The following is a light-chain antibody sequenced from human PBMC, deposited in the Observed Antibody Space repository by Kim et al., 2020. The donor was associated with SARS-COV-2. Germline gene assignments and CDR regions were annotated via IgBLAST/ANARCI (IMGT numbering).Light chain of an antibody. V-gene: IGLV5-45*01. J-gene: IGLJ3*02. CDR1: SGINVGTSR. Sequence: LTCTLHSGINVGTSRIYWYQQKPGSPPQYLLRYKSDSDKQQGSGVPSRFSGSKDASANAGILLISGLQSEDEADYYCMIWHSSAWVFGGGTQLTVL. CDR3: MIWHSSAWV. CDR2: YKSDSDK.